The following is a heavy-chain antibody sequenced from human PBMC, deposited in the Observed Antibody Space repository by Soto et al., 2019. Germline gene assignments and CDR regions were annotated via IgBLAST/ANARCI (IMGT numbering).Heavy chain of an antibody. CDR1: GHTFQNYA. J-gene: IGHJ4*02. CDR2: ISGSGGST. CDR3: AKVSMGIGVVPDALN. Sequence: EVQLLESGGGSVQPGGSLRLSCVASGHTFQNYAMTWVRQAPGKGLEWVSGISGSGGSTYYADSVRGRFTISRDDSKNKLYLQMSSLRAEDTAVYYCAKVSMGIGVVPDALNWGQGTLVTVSS. D-gene: IGHD2-2*01. V-gene: IGHV3-23*01.